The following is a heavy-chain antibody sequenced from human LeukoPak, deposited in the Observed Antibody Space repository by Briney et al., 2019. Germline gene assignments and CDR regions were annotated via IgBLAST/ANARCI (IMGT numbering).Heavy chain of an antibody. CDR1: GGSVSSNSYS. CDR2: IYYSGST. CDR3: ARRSATSYYMDV. J-gene: IGHJ6*03. D-gene: IGHD2-15*01. V-gene: IGHV4-39*02. Sequence: PSETLSLTCTVSGGSVSSNSYSWGWIRQPPGKGLEWIGTIYYSGSTYYNPSLKRRVTISVDTSKNHFSLKLSSVTAADTAVYYCARRSATSYYMDVWGKGTTVTVSS.